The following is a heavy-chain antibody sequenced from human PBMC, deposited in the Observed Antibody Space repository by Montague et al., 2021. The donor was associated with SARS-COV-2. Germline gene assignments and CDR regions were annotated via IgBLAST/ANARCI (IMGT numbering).Heavy chain of an antibody. CDR2: IGGNGRGK. D-gene: IGHD3-22*01. Sequence: SLRLSCAASGFSFSTYAMIWVRQAPGKGLEWVAAIGGNGRGKYHAASVKGRFTISRDNSKSTVNLQMNSLTVGDTAVYFCAKAYDSGGYNYERGADYWGQGTLVTVS. V-gene: IGHV3-23*01. CDR3: AKAYDSGGYNYERGADY. J-gene: IGHJ4*02. CDR1: GFSFSTYA.